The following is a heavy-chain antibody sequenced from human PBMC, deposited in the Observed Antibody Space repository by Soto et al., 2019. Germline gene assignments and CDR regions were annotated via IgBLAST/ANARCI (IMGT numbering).Heavy chain of an antibody. CDR1: GGSISSSSYY. V-gene: IGHV4-39*01. D-gene: IGHD6-6*01. J-gene: IGHJ6*04. CDR3: ARHGGAARPGYYSYYGMYG. CDR2: IYYSGST. Sequence: SATLSLTCTVSGGSISSSSYYWGWIRQPPGKGLEWIGSIYYSGSTYYNPSLKSRVTISVDTSKNQFSLKLSSVTAADTAVYYCARHGGAARPGYYSYYGMYGWGKGNTVTVYS.